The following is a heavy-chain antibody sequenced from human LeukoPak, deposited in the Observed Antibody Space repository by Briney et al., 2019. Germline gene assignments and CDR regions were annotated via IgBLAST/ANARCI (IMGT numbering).Heavy chain of an antibody. CDR2: ISAYNGNT. CDR1: GYTFTSYG. V-gene: IGHV1-18*01. CDR3: ARVYCGGDCGSFYYYYYMDV. J-gene: IGHJ6*03. D-gene: IGHD2-21*02. Sequence: ASVKVSCKASGYTFTSYGISWVRQAPGQGLAGMGWISAYNGNTNYAQKLQGRVTMTTDTSTSTAYMELRSLRSDDTAVYYCARVYCGGDCGSFYYYYYMDVWGKGTTVTISS.